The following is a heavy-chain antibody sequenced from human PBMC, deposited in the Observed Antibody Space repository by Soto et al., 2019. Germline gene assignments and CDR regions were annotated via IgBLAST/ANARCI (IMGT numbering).Heavy chain of an antibody. CDR1: GGSGGSFSGYS. D-gene: IGHD3-22*01. V-gene: IGHV4-34*01. CDR2: INHSGST. Sequence: SHTLSLTCAVYGGSGGSFSGYSLSWIRQPPEKGLEWIGEINHSGSTNYNPSLKSRVTISVDTSKNQFSLKLSSVTAADTAVYYCARYNYDSSGYYHYYYAMDVCGQGTTVT. CDR3: ARYNYDSSGYYHYYYAMDV. J-gene: IGHJ6*02.